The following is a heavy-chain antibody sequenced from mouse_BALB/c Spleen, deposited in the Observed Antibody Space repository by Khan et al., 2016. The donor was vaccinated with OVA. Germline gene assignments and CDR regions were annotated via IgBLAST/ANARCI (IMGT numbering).Heavy chain of an antibody. Sequence: QVQLKQSGAELVRPGTSVKLSCKTSGYIFTSYWIHWVKQRSGQGLEWIGRIYPGTDNIYYNEKFKDKATLTADKSSSTAYMQLSSLKSEDSDVYFCAREEAWYDFDRWGQGTILKVSS. V-gene: IGHV1S132*01. CDR2: IYPGTDNI. CDR3: AREEAWYDFDR. D-gene: IGHD2-14*01. J-gene: IGHJ2*01. CDR1: GYIFTSYW.